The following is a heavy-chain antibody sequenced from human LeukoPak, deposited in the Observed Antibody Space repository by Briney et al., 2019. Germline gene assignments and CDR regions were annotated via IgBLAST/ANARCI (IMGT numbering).Heavy chain of an antibody. V-gene: IGHV4-59*01. CDR1: GGSISSYY. CDR2: IYYSGST. Sequence: PSETLSLTCTVSGGSISSYYWSWIRQPPGKGLEWIGYIYYSGSTNYNPSLKSRVTISVDTSKNQFSLKLSSVTAADTAVYYCARTRRDGYNGDAFDIWGQGTMVTVSS. CDR3: ARTRRDGYNGDAFDI. D-gene: IGHD5-24*01. J-gene: IGHJ3*02.